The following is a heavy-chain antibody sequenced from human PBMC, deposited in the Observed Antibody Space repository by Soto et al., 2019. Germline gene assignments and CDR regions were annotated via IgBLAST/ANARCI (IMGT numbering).Heavy chain of an antibody. V-gene: IGHV4-34*01. J-gene: IGHJ5*02. CDR1: GGSFSGYY. CDR3: AVVVLVAATEKTTNWFDP. Sequence: SETLSLTCAVYGGSFSGYYWSWIRQPPGKGLEWIGEINHSGSTNYNPSLKSRVTISVDTSKNQFSLKLSSVTAADTAVYYCAVVVLVAATEKTTNWFDPWGQGTLVTVSS. D-gene: IGHD2-15*01. CDR2: INHSGST.